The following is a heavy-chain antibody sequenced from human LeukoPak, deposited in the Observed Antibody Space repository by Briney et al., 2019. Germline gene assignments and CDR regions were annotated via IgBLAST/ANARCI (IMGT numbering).Heavy chain of an antibody. Sequence: SVKVSCKASGGTFSSYAISWVRRAPGQGLEWMGGIIPIFGTANYAQKFQGRVTITADESTSTAYMELSSLRSEDTAVYYCARGVVIAPQTFDYWGQGTLVIVSS. V-gene: IGHV1-69*13. CDR1: GGTFSSYA. D-gene: IGHD2-21*01. CDR2: IIPIFGTA. CDR3: ARGVVIAPQTFDY. J-gene: IGHJ4*02.